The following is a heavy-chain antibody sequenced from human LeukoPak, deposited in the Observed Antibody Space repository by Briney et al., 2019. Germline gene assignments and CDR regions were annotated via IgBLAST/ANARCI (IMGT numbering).Heavy chain of an antibody. CDR1: GGTFSSFG. V-gene: IGHV1-69*13. J-gene: IGHJ4*02. D-gene: IGHD3-16*02. CDR3: ARGQDGYVWGSYL. Sequence: SVKVSCKASGGTFSSFGISWVRQAPGQGLEWMGGIIPIFGTANYAQKFQGRVTIIADESTSTAYMELSSLRSEDTAVYYCARGQDGYVWGSYLWGQGTLVTVSS. CDR2: IIPIFGTA.